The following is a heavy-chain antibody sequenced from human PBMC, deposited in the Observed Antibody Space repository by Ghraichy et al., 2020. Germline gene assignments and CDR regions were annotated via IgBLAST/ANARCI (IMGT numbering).Heavy chain of an antibody. CDR1: GGSFSGYY. Sequence: SETLSLTCAVYGGSFSGYYWSWIRQPPGKGLEWIGEINHSGSTNYNPSLKSRVTISVDTSKNQFSLKLSSVTAADTAVYYCARGACSGGSCYSGLDYFDYWGQGTLVTVSS. CDR2: INHSGST. CDR3: ARGACSGGSCYSGLDYFDY. V-gene: IGHV4-34*01. D-gene: IGHD2-15*01. J-gene: IGHJ4*02.